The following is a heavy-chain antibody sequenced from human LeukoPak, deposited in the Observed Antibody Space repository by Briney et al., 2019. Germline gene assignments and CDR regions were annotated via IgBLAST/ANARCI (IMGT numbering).Heavy chain of an antibody. V-gene: IGHV3-13*04. CDR1: GFTFSTYD. CDR2: IDTAGDT. D-gene: IGHD3-10*01. J-gene: IGHJ4*02. CDR3: VRDASVSSGFDY. Sequence: GGSLRLSCAASGFTFSTYDMHWVRQPTGKGLEWVSGIDTAGDTYYPGSVKGRFTISRENAKNSLYLQMNSLRAGDTAVYYCVRDASVSSGFDYWGQGTWSPSPQ.